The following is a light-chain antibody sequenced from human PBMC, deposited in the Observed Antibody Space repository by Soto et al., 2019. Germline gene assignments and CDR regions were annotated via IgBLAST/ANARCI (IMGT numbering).Light chain of an antibody. CDR3: QQSYSTPLT. J-gene: IGKJ2*01. Sequence: DIQITQSLSSLSASVGDRVTITCRASQSISSYLYWYQQKPGKAPKLLIYAASSLQSVVPSRFSGSGSGTDFPLTISSLQPEEFATYYCQQSYSTPLTLGQGTKLEIK. V-gene: IGKV1-39*01. CDR2: AAS. CDR1: QSISSY.